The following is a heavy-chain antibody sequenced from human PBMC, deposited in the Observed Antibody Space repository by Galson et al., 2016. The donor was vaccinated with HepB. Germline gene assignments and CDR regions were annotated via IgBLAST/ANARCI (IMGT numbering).Heavy chain of an antibody. CDR1: GFTFTDYP. CDR2: VGTGHFT. V-gene: IGHV3-23*01. J-gene: IGHJ4*02. Sequence: LRLSCATSGFTFTDYPMTWVRQAPGKGLEWVSTVGTGHFTHYADSVKGRFIVSRDNSKNTLFLQMNSLRAEDTAMYFCAKESDIYYDSRGYPDFWGQGTLVTVSS. D-gene: IGHD3-22*01. CDR3: AKESDIYYDSRGYPDF.